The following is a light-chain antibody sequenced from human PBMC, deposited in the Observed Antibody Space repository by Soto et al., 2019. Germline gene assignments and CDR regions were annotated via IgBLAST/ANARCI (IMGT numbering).Light chain of an antibody. CDR3: QQTYSTPYT. J-gene: IGKJ2*01. CDR2: AAS. Sequence: DLPMTQSPSSLSTSVGDRVTITCRASQRISYYLNWYQQKPGKAPKLLIYAASSLQSGVPSRFSGSGSGTDFTLTISSLQAEDSATYYCQQTYSTPYTFGQGTKLEIK. CDR1: QRISYY. V-gene: IGKV1-39*01.